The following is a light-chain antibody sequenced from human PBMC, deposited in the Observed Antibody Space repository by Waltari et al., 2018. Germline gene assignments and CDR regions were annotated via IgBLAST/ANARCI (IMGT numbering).Light chain of an antibody. CDR2: KAS. Sequence: DIQMTQSPSTLSASVGDRVTITCRAGQSVSIWLAWYQQKPGKAPNLLIYKASTLESGVPSRFSGSGSGTEFTLTISSLQPDDFATYYCQQYNSYSRTFGQGTKVEI. CDR3: QQYNSYSRT. CDR1: QSVSIW. J-gene: IGKJ1*01. V-gene: IGKV1-5*03.